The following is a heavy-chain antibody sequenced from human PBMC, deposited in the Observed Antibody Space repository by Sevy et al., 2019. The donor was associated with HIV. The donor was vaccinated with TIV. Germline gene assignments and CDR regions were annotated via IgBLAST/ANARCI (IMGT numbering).Heavy chain of an antibody. D-gene: IGHD2-2*01. V-gene: IGHV3-74*01. CDR2: INSDGSST. Sequence: GESLKISCAASGFTFSSYWMHWVRQAPGKGLVWVSRINSDGSSTSYADSVKGRFTISRDNAKNTLYLQMNSLRAEDTAVYYCARGQYCSSTSCSDYYYYGMDVWGQGTTVTVSS. J-gene: IGHJ6*02. CDR3: ARGQYCSSTSCSDYYYYGMDV. CDR1: GFTFSSYW.